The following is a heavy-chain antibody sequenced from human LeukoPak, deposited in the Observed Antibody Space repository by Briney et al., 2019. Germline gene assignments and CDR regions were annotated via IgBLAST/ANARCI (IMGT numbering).Heavy chain of an antibody. V-gene: IGHV3-21*01. CDR2: ISSSSSYI. Sequence: GGSLRLSCAASGFTFSSYSMNWVRQAPGKGLEWVSSISSSSSYIYYADSVKGRFTISRDNAKNSLYLQMNSLRAEDTAVYYCVRDPSGSGFAFDSWGQGALVTVSS. CDR1: GFTFSSYS. D-gene: IGHD1-1*01. J-gene: IGHJ4*02. CDR3: VRDPSGSGFAFDS.